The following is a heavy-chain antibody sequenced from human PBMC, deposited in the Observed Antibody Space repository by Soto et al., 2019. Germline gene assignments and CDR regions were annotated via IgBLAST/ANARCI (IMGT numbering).Heavy chain of an antibody. CDR2: IYSGGST. V-gene: IGHV3-53*01. Sequence: GGSLRLSCAASGFTVSSNYMSWVRQAPGKGLEWDSGIYSGGSTYYADSVRGRFTISRDNSKNTLYLQMKSLRAEDTAVYYCARDPPATRHGMDVWGQGATVTVSS. CDR3: ARDPPATRHGMDV. CDR1: GFTVSSNY. J-gene: IGHJ6*02.